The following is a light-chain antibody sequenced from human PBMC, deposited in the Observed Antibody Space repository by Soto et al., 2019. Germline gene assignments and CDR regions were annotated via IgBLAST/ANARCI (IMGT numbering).Light chain of an antibody. Sequence: IVMTQSPATQSVSPGERATLSCRSSHSVSVNLAWYQQKPGQAPRLLIYGASTRATDIPARFSGSGSGTEFTLTISSLQSEDLGIYYCQQYTNWPPMFTFGQGTKLEIK. CDR1: HSVSVN. CDR3: QQYTNWPPMFT. CDR2: GAS. V-gene: IGKV3-15*01. J-gene: IGKJ2*01.